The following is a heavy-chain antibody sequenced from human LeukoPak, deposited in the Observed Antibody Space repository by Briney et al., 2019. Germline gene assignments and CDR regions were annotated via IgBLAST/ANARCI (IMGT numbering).Heavy chain of an antibody. CDR1: GGSFSGYY. J-gene: IGHJ3*02. D-gene: IGHD2-15*01. CDR2: INHSGST. V-gene: IGHV4-34*01. CDR3: ARGKGGFIVVVAATRTDAFDI. Sequence: PSETLSLTCAVYGGSFSGYYWSWIRQPPGKGLEWIGEINHSGSTNYNPSLKSQVTISVDTSKNQFSLKLSSVTAADTAVYYCARGKGGFIVVVAATRTDAFDIWGQGTMVTVSS.